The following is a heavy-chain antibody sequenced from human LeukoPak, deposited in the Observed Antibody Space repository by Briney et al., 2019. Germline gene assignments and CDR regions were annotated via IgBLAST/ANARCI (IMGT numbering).Heavy chain of an antibody. Sequence: PGGSLRLSCAASGFTFSSYAMSWVRQAPGKGLEWVSGISGSGGSTYYADSVKGRFTISRDNSKNTVYLQMNSLRAEDTAVYYCAVQRGGDGYNTFDYWGQGTLVTVSS. CDR1: GFTFSSYA. CDR2: ISGSGGST. CDR3: AVQRGGDGYNTFDY. J-gene: IGHJ4*02. V-gene: IGHV3-23*01. D-gene: IGHD5-24*01.